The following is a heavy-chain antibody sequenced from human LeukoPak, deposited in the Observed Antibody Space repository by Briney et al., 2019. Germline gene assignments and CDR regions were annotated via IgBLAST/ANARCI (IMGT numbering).Heavy chain of an antibody. V-gene: IGHV1-2*02. CDR2: INPNSGGT. CDR3: ARDRGIQLWERYYYYYMDV. Sequence: ASVKVSCKASGYTFTGYYMHWVRQAPGQGLEWMGWINPNSGGTNYAQKFQGRVTMTRDTSISTAYMGLSRLRSDDTAVYYCARDRGIQLWERYYYYYMDVWGKGATVTVSS. CDR1: GYTFTGYY. D-gene: IGHD5-18*01. J-gene: IGHJ6*03.